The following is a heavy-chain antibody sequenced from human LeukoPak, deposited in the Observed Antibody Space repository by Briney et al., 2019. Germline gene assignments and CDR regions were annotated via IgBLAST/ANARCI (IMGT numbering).Heavy chain of an antibody. Sequence: ASVKVSCKASGYTFTSYGISWVRQAPGQGLGWMGWISAYNGNTNYAQKLQGRVTTTTDTSTSTAYMELRSLGSDDTAVYYCARDRNYYGSGSSFRDFDYWGQGTLVTVSS. V-gene: IGHV1-18*01. J-gene: IGHJ4*02. CDR2: ISAYNGNT. CDR1: GYTFTSYG. CDR3: ARDRNYYGSGSSFRDFDY. D-gene: IGHD3-10*01.